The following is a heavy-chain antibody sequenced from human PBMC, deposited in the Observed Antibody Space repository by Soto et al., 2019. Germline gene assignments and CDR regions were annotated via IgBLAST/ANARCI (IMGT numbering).Heavy chain of an antibody. CDR2: ISYDGSNK. D-gene: IGHD3-22*01. Sequence: GGSLRLSCAASGFTFSSYGMHWVRQAPGKGLEWVAVISYDGSNKYYADSVKGRFTISRDNSKNTLYLQMNSLRAEDTAVYYCAKGTHYYYDSSGYRLPGLDYWGQGTLVTVSS. CDR3: AKGTHYYYDSSGYRLPGLDY. CDR1: GFTFSSYG. J-gene: IGHJ4*02. V-gene: IGHV3-30*18.